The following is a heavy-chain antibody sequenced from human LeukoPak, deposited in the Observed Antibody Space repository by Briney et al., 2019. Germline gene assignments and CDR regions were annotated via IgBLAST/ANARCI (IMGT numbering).Heavy chain of an antibody. CDR2: INPSGGST. V-gene: IGHV1-46*01. Sequence: ASVKVSCKASGYTFTSYYMHWVRQAPGQGLEWMGIINPSGGSTSYAQKFQGRVTMTRDTSTSTVYKELSSLRSEDTAVYYCARDLFSITMVRGVIDYWGQGTLVTVSS. J-gene: IGHJ4*02. D-gene: IGHD3-10*01. CDR1: GYTFTSYY. CDR3: ARDLFSITMVRGVIDY.